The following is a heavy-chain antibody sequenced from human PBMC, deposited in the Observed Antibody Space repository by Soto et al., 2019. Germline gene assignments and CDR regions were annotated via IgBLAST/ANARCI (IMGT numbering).Heavy chain of an antibody. V-gene: IGHV4-61*08. D-gene: IGHD3-9*01. CDR1: GGSVSSGDYY. CDR2: THNSGRT. Sequence: PSETLSLTCTVSGGSVSSGDYYWSWIRQPPGKGPEWIGYTHNSGRTSYNPSLKSRVTISVDTSKNQFSLKLSSVTAADTAVYYCAGLRYFDWLHPYYYYYGMDVWGQGTTVTVSS. CDR3: AGLRYFDWLHPYYYYYGMDV. J-gene: IGHJ6*02.